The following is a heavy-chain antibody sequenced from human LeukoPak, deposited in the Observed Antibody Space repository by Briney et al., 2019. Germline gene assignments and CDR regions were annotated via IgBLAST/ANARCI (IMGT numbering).Heavy chain of an antibody. D-gene: IGHD6-6*01. J-gene: IGHJ4*02. Sequence: GGSMRLSCAVYRSTFSSYWMHWVSQAPGKGLVWVSRINSDGSSTSYADSVKGRFTISRDNAKNTVYLQINSLRGEDTAVYYCARRHSSSSHFDYWGQGTLVTVSS. CDR2: INSDGSST. CDR1: RSTFSSYW. CDR3: ARRHSSSSHFDY. V-gene: IGHV3-74*01.